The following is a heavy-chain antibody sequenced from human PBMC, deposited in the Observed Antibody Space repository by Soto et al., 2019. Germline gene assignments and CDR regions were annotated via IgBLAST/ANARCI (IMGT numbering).Heavy chain of an antibody. J-gene: IGHJ4*02. CDR2: ISGSGGST. D-gene: IGHD3-3*01. Sequence: GSLRLSCAASGFTFSSYAMIWVRQAPGKGLEWVSAISGSGGSTYYADSVKGRFTISRDNSKNTLYLQMNSLRAEDTAAYYCAVFWSGYYTSRSFDYWGQGTLVTVSS. V-gene: IGHV3-23*01. CDR1: GFTFSSYA. CDR3: AVFWSGYYTSRSFDY.